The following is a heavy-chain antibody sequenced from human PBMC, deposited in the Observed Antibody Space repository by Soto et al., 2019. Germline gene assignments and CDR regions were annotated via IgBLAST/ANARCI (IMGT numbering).Heavy chain of an antibody. CDR1: GGSISSGGYY. CDR3: VRRGVIPTHDAFDI. Sequence: QVQLQESGPGLVKPSQTLSLTCTVSGGSISSGGYYWSWIRQHPGKGLKWIGYIYYSGSTYFNPSLTSRVTISIDTCTNQFSLKLSSVTAAGTAVYYCVRRGVIPTHDAFDILGQGTMVTVSS. CDR2: IYYSGST. J-gene: IGHJ3*02. D-gene: IGHD3-10*01. V-gene: IGHV4-31*03.